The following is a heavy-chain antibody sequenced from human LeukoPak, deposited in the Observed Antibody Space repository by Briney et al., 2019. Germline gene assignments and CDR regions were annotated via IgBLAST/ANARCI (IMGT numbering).Heavy chain of an antibody. J-gene: IGHJ4*02. CDR2: ISYDGSNK. CDR3: ARSSIAIDY. D-gene: IGHD6-6*01. Sequence: GRSLRLSCAASGFTFSSYAMHWVRQAPGKGLEWVAVISYDGSNKYYADSVKGRFTISRDNSKNTLYLQMNSLRAEDTAVYYCARSSIAIDYWGQGTLVTVSS. V-gene: IGHV3-30-3*01. CDR1: GFTFSSYA.